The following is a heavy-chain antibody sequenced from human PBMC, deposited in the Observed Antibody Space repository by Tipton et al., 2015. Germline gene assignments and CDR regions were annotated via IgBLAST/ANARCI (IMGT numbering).Heavy chain of an antibody. CDR2: IYHSGST. Sequence: TLSLTCAVSGGSISSSNWWSWVRQPPGKGLEWIGEIYHSGSTNYDPSLKSRVTISVDKSKNQFSLKLNSVTAADTAVYYCARGLKQQLIPTRYYFDDWGQGTLVTVSS. V-gene: IGHV4-4*02. J-gene: IGHJ4*02. CDR3: ARGLKQQLIPTRYYFDD. CDR1: GGSISSSNW. D-gene: IGHD1-1*01.